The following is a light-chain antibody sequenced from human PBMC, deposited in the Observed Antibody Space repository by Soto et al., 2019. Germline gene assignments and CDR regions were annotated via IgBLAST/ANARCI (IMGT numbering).Light chain of an antibody. Sequence: EIVLTQSPATLSLSPGERATLSCRASQSVSSYLAWYQQKPGQAPRLLIYDASNRATGIPARFSGSGSGTGFTLTISSLEPEYFAVYYCQQRSNWPPLTFGGGTKVDIK. CDR2: DAS. J-gene: IGKJ4*01. V-gene: IGKV3-11*01. CDR1: QSVSSY. CDR3: QQRSNWPPLT.